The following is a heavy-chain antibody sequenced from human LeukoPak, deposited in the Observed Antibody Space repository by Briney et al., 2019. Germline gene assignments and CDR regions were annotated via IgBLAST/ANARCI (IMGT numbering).Heavy chain of an antibody. D-gene: IGHD4-11*01. CDR1: GYTFTGYY. CDR2: INPNSGGT. J-gene: IGHJ4*02. Sequence: ASVKVSCKASGYTFTGYYMHWVRQAPGQGLEWMGWINPNSGGTNYAQKFQGRVTMTGDTSISTAYMELSRLRSDDTAVYYCATLSTVTTFLFDYWGQGTLVTVSS. CDR3: ATLSTVTTFLFDY. V-gene: IGHV1-2*02.